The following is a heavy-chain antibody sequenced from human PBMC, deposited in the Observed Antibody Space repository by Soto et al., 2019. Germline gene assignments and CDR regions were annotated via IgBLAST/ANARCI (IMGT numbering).Heavy chain of an antibody. CDR1: GYTFTSYG. Sequence: ASVKVSCKASGYTFTSYGISWVRQAPGQGLEWMGWISAYNGNANYAQKLQGRVTMTTDTSTSTAYMELRSLRSDDTAVYYCARGGCSSTSCYGGFDYWGQGTLVTVSS. J-gene: IGHJ4*02. CDR3: ARGGCSSTSCYGGFDY. V-gene: IGHV1-18*01. D-gene: IGHD2-2*01. CDR2: ISAYNGNA.